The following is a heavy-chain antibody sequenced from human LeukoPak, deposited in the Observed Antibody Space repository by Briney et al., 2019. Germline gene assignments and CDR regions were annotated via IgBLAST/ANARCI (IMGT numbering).Heavy chain of an antibody. CDR3: ARIGYNHYFDY. D-gene: IGHD5-24*01. CDR2: INPNSGGT. CDR1: GYTFTDYY. J-gene: IGHJ4*02. V-gene: IGHV1-2*02. Sequence: ASVKVSCKTSGYTFTDYYLHWVRQAPGQGLGWMGWINPNSGGTNYAQTFQGRVTMTRDTSITTAYLELSRLRSDDTAVYSCARIGYNHYFDYWGQGTLVTVSS.